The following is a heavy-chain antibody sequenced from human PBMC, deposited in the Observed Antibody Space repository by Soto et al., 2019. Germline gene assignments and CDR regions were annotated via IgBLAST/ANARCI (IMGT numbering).Heavy chain of an antibody. CDR2: IIPVFRTS. CDR1: GVTFSSYA. Sequence: QVQLVQSGAEVKKPGSSVKVSCSASGVTFSSYAFTWVRQAPGQGREWMGNIIPVFRTSNYAQRFQGRLTISADESTTPVYMELRSLRSDDTAVYFCAKDGSWDGGGGESWGEGTLVIVSS. J-gene: IGHJ4*02. D-gene: IGHD3-16*01. CDR3: AKDGSWDGGGGES. V-gene: IGHV1-69*18.